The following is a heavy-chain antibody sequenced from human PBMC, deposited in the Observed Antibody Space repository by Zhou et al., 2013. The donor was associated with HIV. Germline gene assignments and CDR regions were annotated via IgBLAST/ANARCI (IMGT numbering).Heavy chain of an antibody. V-gene: IGHV1-69*04. Sequence: QVQLVQSGAEVKKPGSSVKVSCKASGGTFSSYAISWVRQAPGQGLEWMGRIIPILGIANYAQKFQGRVTITADKSTSTAYMELSSLRSEDTAVYYCARVGSGYDPNWFDPWGQGTLVTVSS. CDR3: ARVGSGYDPNWFDP. CDR1: GGTFSSYA. J-gene: IGHJ5*02. D-gene: IGHD5-12*01. CDR2: IIPILGIA.